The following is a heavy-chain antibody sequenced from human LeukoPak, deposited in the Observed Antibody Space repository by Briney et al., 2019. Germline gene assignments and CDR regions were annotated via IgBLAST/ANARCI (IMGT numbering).Heavy chain of an antibody. CDR1: GYTFTSYD. CDR2: MNPNSGNT. J-gene: IGHJ6*03. D-gene: IGHD6-13*01. CDR3: ARGIEQQLSLYYYYMDV. V-gene: IGHV1-8*03. Sequence: ASVKVSCKASGYTFTSYDINWVRQATGQGLEWMGWMNPNSGNTGYAQKFQGRVTITRNTSISTAYMELSSLRSEDTAVYYCARGIEQQLSLYYYYMDVWGKGTTVTVSS.